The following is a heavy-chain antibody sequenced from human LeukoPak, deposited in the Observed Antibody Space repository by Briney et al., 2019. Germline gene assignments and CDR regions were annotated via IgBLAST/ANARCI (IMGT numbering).Heavy chain of an antibody. CDR1: GGSISSSSYY. J-gene: IGHJ1*01. V-gene: IGHV4-39*01. CDR3: ARVVPAAIGYYQH. D-gene: IGHD2-2*02. CDR2: IYYSGST. Sequence: SSETLSLTCTVSGGSISSSSYYWGWIRQPPGKGLEWIGSIYYSGSTYYNPSLKSRVTISVDTSKNQFSLKLTSVTAADTAVYYCARVVPAAIGYYQHWGQGTLVTVFS.